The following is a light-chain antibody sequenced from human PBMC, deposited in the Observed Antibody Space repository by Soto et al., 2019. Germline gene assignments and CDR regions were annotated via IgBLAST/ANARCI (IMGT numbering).Light chain of an antibody. CDR1: SCDVGGYNY. CDR3: SSYARSSTYD. CDR2: DVS. V-gene: IGLV2-14*01. Sequence: QSVLTQPASVSGSPGQSITISCTGTSCDVGGYNYVSWYRQHPGRAPKLMIYDVSNRHSGVSNRFSGSKSGNTASLTISGLQAEDEADYYCSSYARSSTYDFGTGTKLPVL. J-gene: IGLJ1*01.